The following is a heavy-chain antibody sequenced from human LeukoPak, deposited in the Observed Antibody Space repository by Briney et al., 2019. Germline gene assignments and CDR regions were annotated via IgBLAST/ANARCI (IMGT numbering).Heavy chain of an antibody. CDR3: ARGLAVAEGGMDV. V-gene: IGHV3-33*01. CDR1: GFTFSSYG. Sequence: PGGSLRLSCAASGFTFSSYGMHWVRQAPGKGLEWVAVILYDGSNKYYADSVKGRFTISRDNSKNTLYLQMNSLRAEDTAVYYCARGLAVAEGGMDVWGKGTTVTVSS. CDR2: ILYDGSNK. J-gene: IGHJ6*04. D-gene: IGHD6-19*01.